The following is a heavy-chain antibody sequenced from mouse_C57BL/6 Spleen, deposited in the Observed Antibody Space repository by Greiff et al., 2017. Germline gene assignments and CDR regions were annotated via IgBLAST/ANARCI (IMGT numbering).Heavy chain of an antibody. CDR3: ARGRCCSSIFDY. CDR2: IYPGDGDT. Sequence: VQLQQSGPELVKPGASVKISCKASGYAFSSSWMNWVKQRPGKGLEWIGRIYPGDGDTNYNGKFKGKATLTADKSSSTAYMQLSSLTSEDSAVYFCARGRCCSSIFDYWGQGTTLTVSS. V-gene: IGHV1-82*01. J-gene: IGHJ2*01. CDR1: GYAFSSSW. D-gene: IGHD1-1*01.